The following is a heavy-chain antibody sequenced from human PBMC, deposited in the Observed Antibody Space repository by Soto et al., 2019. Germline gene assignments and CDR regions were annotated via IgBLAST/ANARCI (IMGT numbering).Heavy chain of an antibody. CDR3: AREGSYSAYNFAHGIQLWSFDF. D-gene: IGHD5-12*01. CDR1: VGSINTFY. Sequence: SETLSLTCTVSVGSINTFYWSWVRQPAGKGLEWIGRIFSSGSTSFNPSLESRVAMSVDTSKNHFSLNLSSVTAADMAVYYCAREGSYSAYNFAHGIQLWSFDFWGQGALVTVSS. V-gene: IGHV4-4*07. J-gene: IGHJ4*02. CDR2: IFSSGST.